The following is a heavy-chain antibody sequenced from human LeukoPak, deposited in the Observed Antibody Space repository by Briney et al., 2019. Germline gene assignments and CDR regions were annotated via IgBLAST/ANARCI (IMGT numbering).Heavy chain of an antibody. CDR1: GFTFSSYW. J-gene: IGHJ4*02. CDR2: IKQDGSEE. D-gene: IGHD6-19*01. CDR3: ARRGIISGWYWAYYFDY. V-gene: IGHV3-7*01. Sequence: QSGGSLRLSCAASGFTFSSYWMSWVRQAPGKGLEWVANIKQDGSEEYYVDSVKGRFTISRDNAKNSLYLQMSSLRAEDTAVYYCARRGIISGWYWAYYFDYWGQGTLVTVSS.